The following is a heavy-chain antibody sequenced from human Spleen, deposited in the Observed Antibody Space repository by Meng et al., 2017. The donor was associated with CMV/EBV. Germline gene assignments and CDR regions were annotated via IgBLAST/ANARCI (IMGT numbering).Heavy chain of an antibody. D-gene: IGHD6-19*01. CDR3: ARARGPVAGNYYFDY. CDR1: GGTFRSYA. Sequence: QVQLVQSGAEVKKPGSSAKVSCKASGGTFRSYAISWVRQAPGQGLEWMGGIIPIFGTANYAQKFQGRVTITADESTSTAYMELSSLRSEDTAVYYCARARGPVAGNYYFDYWGQGTLVTVSS. J-gene: IGHJ4*02. CDR2: IIPIFGTA. V-gene: IGHV1-69*12.